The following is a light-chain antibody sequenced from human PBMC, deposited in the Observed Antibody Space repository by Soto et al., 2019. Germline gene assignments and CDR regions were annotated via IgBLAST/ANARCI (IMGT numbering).Light chain of an antibody. CDR3: QQYGSSQFT. J-gene: IGKJ3*01. Sequence: EIVLMQSPGTLSLSPGEGATLSCRASQSVNNNYLAWYQQKPGQAPTVLIFDTFRSSTGVPDTLSGSGSGTDFTLTISRLEPEYFAVYYCQQYGSSQFTFGPGTKVNVK. CDR2: DTF. V-gene: IGKV3-20*01. CDR1: QSVNNNY.